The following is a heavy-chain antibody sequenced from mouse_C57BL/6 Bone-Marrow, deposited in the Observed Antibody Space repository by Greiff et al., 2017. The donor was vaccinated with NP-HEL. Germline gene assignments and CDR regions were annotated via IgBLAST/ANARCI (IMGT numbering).Heavy chain of an antibody. CDR3: ARGGWLLRGAY. CDR2: FYPGSSSP. CDR1: GYPFTSHR. V-gene: IGHV1-55*01. J-gene: IGHJ3*01. D-gene: IGHD2-3*01. Sequence: VQLAQPGAEPVKPGASVKMSCKAFGYPFTSHRITRVKTGPGQGLGWVGDFYPGSSSPNLNEKFKSKATLTVDTSSSTAYMQLSSLTSEDAAVYYCARGGWLLRGAYWGQGTLVTVAA.